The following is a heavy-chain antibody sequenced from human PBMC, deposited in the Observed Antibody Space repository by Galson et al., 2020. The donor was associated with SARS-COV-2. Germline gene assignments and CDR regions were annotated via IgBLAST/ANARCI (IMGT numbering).Heavy chain of an antibody. V-gene: IGHV4-61*02. Sequence: SATLSLTCPASGGSLSSGSYYWSWIRPPAGQGLAWIGRIYTSGSTTYNPSLKSRVTISVDTSKNQFSLKLSSVTAADTAVYYCARDQSNTIFGVVIIRRWWFDPWGQGTLVTVSS. CDR2: IYTSGST. D-gene: IGHD3-3*01. CDR3: ARDQSNTIFGVVIIRRWWFDP. CDR1: GGSLSSGSYY. J-gene: IGHJ5*02.